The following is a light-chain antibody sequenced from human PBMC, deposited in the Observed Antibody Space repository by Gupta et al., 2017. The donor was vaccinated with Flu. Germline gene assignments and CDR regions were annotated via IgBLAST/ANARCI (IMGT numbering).Light chain of an antibody. J-gene: IGKJ4*01. CDR2: TGS. Sequence: DTEMSQSPSSLSAKIGDRVTITCRSSQYISVNLNWYQHKPGKAPNLLIYTGSNLRSGVPSRFSGSGSGTDFTLTITTLQPDDFATYYCQQTYNSPLSFGGGTKLEIK. CDR1: QYISVN. CDR3: QQTYNSPLS. V-gene: IGKV1-39*01.